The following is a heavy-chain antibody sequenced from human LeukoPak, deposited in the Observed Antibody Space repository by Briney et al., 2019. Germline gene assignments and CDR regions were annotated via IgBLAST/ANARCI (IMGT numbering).Heavy chain of an antibody. D-gene: IGHD4-17*01. CDR2: IYYSGST. CDR3: AREDPQTTVPEGLDV. V-gene: IGHV4-59*01. CDR1: GGSISTFY. Sequence: SETLSLTCTVSGGSISTFYWSWLRQPPGKGLERIGYIYYSGSTNYNPSLKSRVTISVDTSKNQFSLRLSSVTAADTAVYYCAREDPQTTVPEGLDVWGQGTTVTVSS. J-gene: IGHJ6*02.